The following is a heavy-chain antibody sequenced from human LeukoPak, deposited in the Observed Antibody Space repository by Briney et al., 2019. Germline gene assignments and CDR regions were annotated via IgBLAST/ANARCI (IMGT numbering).Heavy chain of an antibody. D-gene: IGHD3-16*02. CDR1: GYSFTSYW. CDR3: ARHDYVWGSYRPFDY. Sequence: GESLKISCKGSGYSFTSYWIGWVRQMPGKGLEWMGIIYPGDPDTRYSPSFQGQVTISADKSISTAYLQWSSLKASDTAMYYCARHDYVWGSYRPFDYWGQGTLVTVSS. CDR2: IYPGDPDT. J-gene: IGHJ4*02. V-gene: IGHV5-51*01.